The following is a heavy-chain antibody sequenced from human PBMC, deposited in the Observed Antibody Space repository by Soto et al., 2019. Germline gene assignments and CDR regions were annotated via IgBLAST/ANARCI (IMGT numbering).Heavy chain of an antibody. CDR1: GYTFTSYY. D-gene: IGHD5-12*01. Sequence: ASVKVSCKASGYTFTSYYMHWVRQAPGQGLEWMGIINPSGGSTNYAQKFQGRVTMTRDTSSSTAYMELSRLRSDDTAVYYCARNLPRQGLFDYWGQGTLVTVS. V-gene: IGHV1-2*02. CDR2: INPSGGST. J-gene: IGHJ4*02. CDR3: ARNLPRQGLFDY.